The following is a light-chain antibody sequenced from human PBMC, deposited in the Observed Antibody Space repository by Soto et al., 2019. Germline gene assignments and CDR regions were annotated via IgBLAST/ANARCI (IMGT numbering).Light chain of an antibody. V-gene: IGKV3-15*01. J-gene: IGKJ1*01. CDR3: QQYNDWPRT. CDR2: GAS. CDR1: QSISTN. Sequence: EIVMTQSPATLSVSPGERVTLPCRASQSISTNLAWYQQKPGQAPRLLIYGASTRATGIPARFSGSGSGTEFTVTISSLQSEDFAVYYCQQYNDWPRTFGHGTKVEI.